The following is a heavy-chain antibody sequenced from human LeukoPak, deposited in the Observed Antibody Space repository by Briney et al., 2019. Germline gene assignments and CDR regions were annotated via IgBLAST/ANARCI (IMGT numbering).Heavy chain of an antibody. CDR1: GFTFTGYY. J-gene: IGHJ4*02. Sequence: ASVKVSCKASGFTFTGYYMHWVRQAPGQGLEWMGWINPNSGGTNYAQKFQGRVTMTRDTSISTAYMELSRLRSDDTAVYYCARPTRKYSSGLDYWGQGTLVTVSS. D-gene: IGHD6-19*01. V-gene: IGHV1-2*02. CDR3: ARPTRKYSSGLDY. CDR2: INPNSGGT.